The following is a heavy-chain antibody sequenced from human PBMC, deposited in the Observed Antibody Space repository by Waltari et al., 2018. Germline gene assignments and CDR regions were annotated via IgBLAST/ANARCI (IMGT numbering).Heavy chain of an antibody. J-gene: IGHJ4*02. CDR2: IRSKANSYAT. CDR1: GFTFRGPS. V-gene: IGHV3-73*02. Sequence: EVQLVASGGGLVQPGGSLKLSCAASGFTFRGPSMHWVRQASGKGLEWVGRIRSKANSYATAYAASVKGRFTISRDDSKNTAYLQMNSLKTEDTAVYYCTSPGVATFDYWGQGTLVAVSS. CDR3: TSPGVATFDY. D-gene: IGHD5-12*01.